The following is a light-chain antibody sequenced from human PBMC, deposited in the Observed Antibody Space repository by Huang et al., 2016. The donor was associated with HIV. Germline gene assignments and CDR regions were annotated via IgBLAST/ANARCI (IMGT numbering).Light chain of an antibody. Sequence: DIQMTQSPSSLSASVGDRVTITCRASQGISNYLAWYQQKPGKVPKLLIYAASTLQSGVPSQCSGSGSGTDFPLTISSLQPEDVATYYCQKYNSAPWTFGQGTKVEIK. CDR3: QKYNSAPWT. J-gene: IGKJ1*01. V-gene: IGKV1-27*01. CDR2: AAS. CDR1: QGISNY.